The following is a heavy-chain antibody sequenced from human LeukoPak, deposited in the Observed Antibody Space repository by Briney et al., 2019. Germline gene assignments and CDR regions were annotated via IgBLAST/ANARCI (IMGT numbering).Heavy chain of an antibody. Sequence: KPSETLSLTCTVCGGSISGYRWSWIRQPPGKALEWIGYIYYSGSTKYNPSLKSRVTISVDTSKNQISLRLSSVTAADTAVYYCARDVLANCGADCNSGYFDYWGQGTLVTVSS. J-gene: IGHJ4*02. CDR2: IYYSGST. CDR3: ARDVLANCGADCNSGYFDY. D-gene: IGHD2-21*02. CDR1: GGSISGYR. V-gene: IGHV4-59*01.